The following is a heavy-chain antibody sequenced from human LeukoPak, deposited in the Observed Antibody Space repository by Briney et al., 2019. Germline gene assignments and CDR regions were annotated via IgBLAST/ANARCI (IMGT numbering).Heavy chain of an antibody. CDR2: IWYDGSNK. V-gene: IGHV3-33*06. D-gene: IGHD3-10*01. J-gene: IGHJ6*03. CDR3: AKDWGYYYGSGSYYKPAYYYMDV. Sequence: PGGSLRLSCAASGFTFSSYGMHWVRQAPGKGLEWVAVIWYDGSNKYYADSVKGRFTISRDNSKNTLYLQMNSLRAEDTAVYYCAKDWGYYYGSGSYYKPAYYYMDVWGKGTTVTVSS. CDR1: GFTFSSYG.